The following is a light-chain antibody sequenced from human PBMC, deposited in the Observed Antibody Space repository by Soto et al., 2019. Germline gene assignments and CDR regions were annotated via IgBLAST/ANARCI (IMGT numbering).Light chain of an antibody. J-gene: IGKJ1*01. Sequence: EIVLTQSPGTLSLSPGERATLSCRASQSVSNNYLAWYQQKPGQAPRLLIYGASTRATDFPARFSGSGSGTEFTLTISSLQSEDIAVYYCHQYYTWPRTFGQGTKVDIK. V-gene: IGKV3-15*01. CDR2: GAS. CDR1: QSVSNN. CDR3: HQYYTWPRT.